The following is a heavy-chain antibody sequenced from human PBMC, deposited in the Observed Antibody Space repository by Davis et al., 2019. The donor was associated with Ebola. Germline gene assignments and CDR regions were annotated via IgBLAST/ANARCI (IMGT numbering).Heavy chain of an antibody. CDR1: GGSISSGGYS. CDR3: ARARSYDSSGSRAFDI. D-gene: IGHD3-22*01. J-gene: IGHJ3*02. CDR2: IYHSGST. V-gene: IGHV4-30-2*01. Sequence: PSETLSLTCAVSGGSISSGGYSWSWIRQPPGKGLEWIGYIYHSGSTYYNPSLKSRVTISVDRSKNQFSLKLSSVTAADTAVYYCARARSYDSSGSRAFDIWGQGTMVTVSS.